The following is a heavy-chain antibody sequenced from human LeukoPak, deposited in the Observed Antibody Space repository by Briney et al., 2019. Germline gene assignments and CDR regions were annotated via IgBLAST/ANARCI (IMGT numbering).Heavy chain of an antibody. J-gene: IGHJ5*02. CDR1: GYTFTSYG. V-gene: IGHV1-18*01. Sequence: ASVKVSCKASGYTFTSYGISWVRQAPGQGLEWMGWISAYNSNTNYAQKLQGRVTMTTDTSTSTAYMELRSLRSDDTAVYYCARDNDSGSYYWFDPWGQGTLVTVSS. CDR2: ISAYNSNT. D-gene: IGHD1-26*01. CDR3: ARDNDSGSYYWFDP.